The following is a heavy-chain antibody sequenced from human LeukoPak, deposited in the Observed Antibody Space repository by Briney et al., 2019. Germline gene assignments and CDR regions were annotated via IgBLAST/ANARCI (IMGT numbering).Heavy chain of an antibody. Sequence: GGSLRLSCAASGFTFSTYGMHWVRQAPGKGLEWVAFLRYDGSNKYYADSVKGRFTISRDNSKNTLYLQMNSLRAEDTAVYYCAKDHVLAPWTPFDYWGQGTLVTVSS. CDR3: AKDHVLAPWTPFDY. J-gene: IGHJ4*02. V-gene: IGHV3-30*02. D-gene: IGHD3-10*02. CDR2: LRYDGSNK. CDR1: GFTFSTYG.